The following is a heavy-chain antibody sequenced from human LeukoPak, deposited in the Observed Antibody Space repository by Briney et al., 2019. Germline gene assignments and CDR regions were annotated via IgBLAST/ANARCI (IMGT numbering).Heavy chain of an antibody. J-gene: IGHJ4*02. D-gene: IGHD2/OR15-2a*01. CDR3: ATDFYRGLQFDY. Sequence: ASVKVSCKVSGYTPTELSMNWVRQAPGKGLEWMGRFDPEDGETNYTQKFQGRVTMTEDTSTDTAYMELTSLRSEDTAVYYCATDFYRGLQFDYWGQGTLVIVSS. CDR2: FDPEDGET. V-gene: IGHV1-24*01. CDR1: GYTPTELS.